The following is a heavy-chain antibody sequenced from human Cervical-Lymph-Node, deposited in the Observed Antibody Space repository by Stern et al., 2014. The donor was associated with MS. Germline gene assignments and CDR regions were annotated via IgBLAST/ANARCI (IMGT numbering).Heavy chain of an antibody. V-gene: IGHV4-31*03. Sequence: QLQLQESGPGLVKPSQTLSLTCTVSGGSISSGAYYWSWIRQHPGKGLEWIGYIYYSGSTYYNPSLKSRVTISVDTSKNQFSLKLSSVTAADTAVYYCARGAYDFWSGYYPFDYWGQGTLVTVSS. CDR2: IYYSGST. CDR3: ARGAYDFWSGYYPFDY. J-gene: IGHJ4*02. CDR1: GGSISSGAYY. D-gene: IGHD3-3*01.